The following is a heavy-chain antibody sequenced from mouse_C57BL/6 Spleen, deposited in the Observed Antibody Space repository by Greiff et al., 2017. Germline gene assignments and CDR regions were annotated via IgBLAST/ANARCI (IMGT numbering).Heavy chain of an antibody. J-gene: IGHJ4*01. CDR2: IRLKSDNYAT. CDR1: GFTFSNYW. Sequence: EVKLVESGGGLVQPGGSMKLSCVASGFTFSNYWMSWVRQSPEKGLEWVAQIRLKSDNYATHYAESVKGRFTISRDDSKSSVYLQMNNLRAEDTGIYYCTSKGYDAMDYWGQGTSVTVSS. CDR3: TSKGYDAMDY. D-gene: IGHD2-5*01. V-gene: IGHV6-3*01.